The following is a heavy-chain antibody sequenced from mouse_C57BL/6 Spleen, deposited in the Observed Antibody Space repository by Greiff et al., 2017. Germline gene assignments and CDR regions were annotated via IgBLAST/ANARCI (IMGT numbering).Heavy chain of an antibody. CDR1: GFTFTDYY. J-gene: IGHJ3*01. CDR3: ASDIDDYDGAWFAY. V-gene: IGHV7-3*01. D-gene: IGHD2-4*01. Sequence: EVQRVESGGGLVQPGGSLSLSCAASGFTFTDYYMSWVRQPPGKALEWLGFIRNKANGYTTEYSASVKGRFTISRDNSQSILYLQMNALRAEDSATYYCASDIDDYDGAWFAYWGQGTLVTVSA. CDR2: IRNKANGYTT.